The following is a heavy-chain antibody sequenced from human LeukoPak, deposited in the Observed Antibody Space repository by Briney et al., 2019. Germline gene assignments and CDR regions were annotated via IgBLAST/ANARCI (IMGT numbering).Heavy chain of an antibody. J-gene: IGHJ4*02. CDR3: ARRTGFFDY. CDR1: GYSFINYS. V-gene: IGHV5-51*01. D-gene: IGHD1-14*01. CDR2: IYPDDSDT. Sequence: GESLKISCKASGYSFINYSIGWVRQMPGKGLEWMGIIYPDDSDTRYSPSFQGQVTISADRSISTTYLQWSSLRASDTAMYYCARRTGFFDYWGQGTLVTVSS.